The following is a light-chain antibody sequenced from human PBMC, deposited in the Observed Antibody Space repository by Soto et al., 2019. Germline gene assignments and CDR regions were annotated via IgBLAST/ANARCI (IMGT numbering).Light chain of an antibody. J-gene: IGLJ2*01. CDR2: SNN. V-gene: IGLV1-44*01. CDR1: SSNIGSNT. Sequence: QSVLTQPPSASGTPGQRVTISCSGSSSNIGSNTVSWYQQLPGTAPKLLIYSNNQRPSGVPDRFSGSKSGTSASLAISGLQSEDEADYSCAAWDDRLNGVVFGGGTKLTVL. CDR3: AAWDDRLNGVV.